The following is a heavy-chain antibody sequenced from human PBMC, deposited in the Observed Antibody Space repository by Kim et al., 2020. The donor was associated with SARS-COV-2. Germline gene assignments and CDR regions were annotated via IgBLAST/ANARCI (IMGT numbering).Heavy chain of an antibody. D-gene: IGHD4-17*01. Sequence: GGSLRLSCAASGFTFSNTWMTWVRQAPGKGLEWVGRIKNKAQGATTDYAAPMKGRFTISRDDSENTLYLQMNSLKIEDTAVYYCTTDATPTLSNYFDYWGQGTLVTVSS. CDR3: TTDATPTLSNYFDY. V-gene: IGHV3-15*01. CDR2: IKNKAQGATT. CDR1: GFTFSNTW. J-gene: IGHJ4*02.